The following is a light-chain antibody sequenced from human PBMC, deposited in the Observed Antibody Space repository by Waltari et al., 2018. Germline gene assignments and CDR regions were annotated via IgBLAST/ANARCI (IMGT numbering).Light chain of an antibody. Sequence: DIQMTQSPSSLSASIGDRVTITCRASQSISTYLNWYQQKPGKGPKLLIYGASTLQSGVPSRVSASGSGTHFTLTISSLQPEDVATYYCQQSYSTPWTFGQGTKVEIK. CDR1: QSISTY. CDR2: GAS. V-gene: IGKV1-39*01. J-gene: IGKJ1*01. CDR3: QQSYSTPWT.